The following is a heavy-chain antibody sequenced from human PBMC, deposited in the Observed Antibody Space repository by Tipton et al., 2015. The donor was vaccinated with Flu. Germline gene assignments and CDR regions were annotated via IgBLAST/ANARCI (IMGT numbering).Heavy chain of an antibody. CDR1: GGSFSGYY. CDR2: INHSGST. J-gene: IGHJ6*03. Sequence: TLSLTCAVYGGSFSGYYWSWIRQPPGKGLEWIGEINHSGSTNYNPSPKSRVTISVNTSKNQFSLKLSSVTAADTAVYYCARDASKVYYYYYYMDVWGKGTTVTVSS. CDR3: ARDASKVYYYYYYMDV. V-gene: IGHV4-34*01.